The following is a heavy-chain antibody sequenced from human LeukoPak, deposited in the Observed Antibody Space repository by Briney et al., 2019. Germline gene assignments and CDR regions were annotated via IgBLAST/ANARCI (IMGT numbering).Heavy chain of an antibody. CDR2: ISAYNGNT. Sequence: ASVKVSCKASGYTFTSYGISWVRQAPGQGLEWMGWISAYNGNTNYAQKLQGRVTMTTDTSTSTAYMELRSLRSDATAVYYCARVYDSSGYYYQYYFDYWGQGTLVTVSS. D-gene: IGHD3-22*01. J-gene: IGHJ4*02. CDR3: ARVYDSSGYYYQYYFDY. CDR1: GYTFTSYG. V-gene: IGHV1-18*01.